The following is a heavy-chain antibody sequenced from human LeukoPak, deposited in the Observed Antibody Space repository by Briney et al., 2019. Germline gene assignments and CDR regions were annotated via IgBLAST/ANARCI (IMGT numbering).Heavy chain of an antibody. CDR2: INSDGSST. CDR1: GFTFSSYW. Sequence: PGGSLRLSCAASGFTFSSYWMHWVRQATGKGLVWVSSINSDGSSTSYADSVKGRLTISRDNAKNTLYLQKNRLRAEDTAVYYCARVGYCSSTSCYVGHDWGQGTLVTVSS. CDR3: ARVGYCSSTSCYVGHD. J-gene: IGHJ4*02. D-gene: IGHD2-2*01. V-gene: IGHV3-74*01.